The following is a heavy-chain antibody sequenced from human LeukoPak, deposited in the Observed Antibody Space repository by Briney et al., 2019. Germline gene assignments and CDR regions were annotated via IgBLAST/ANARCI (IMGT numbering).Heavy chain of an antibody. V-gene: IGHV3-74*01. Sequence: GGSLRLSCAASGFTFSSYWMHWVRQAPGKGLVWLSHINGDGSSTNYADPVKGRFTISRDNAKNTLYLQMNSLRADDTAVYYCAELGITMIGGVWGKGTTVTISS. J-gene: IGHJ6*04. CDR3: AELGITMIGGV. D-gene: IGHD3-10*02. CDR2: INGDGSST. CDR1: GFTFSSYW.